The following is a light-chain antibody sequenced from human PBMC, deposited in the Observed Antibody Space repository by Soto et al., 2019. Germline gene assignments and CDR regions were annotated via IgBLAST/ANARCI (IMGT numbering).Light chain of an antibody. V-gene: IGLV1-36*01. J-gene: IGLJ2*01. CDR1: TSNIGNNA. CDR2: YND. CDR3: AAWDDSLRGVI. Sequence: QLVLTQPPSLSEAPRQRVTISCSGGTSNIGNNAVNWYQQLPGKAPKLLIYYNDLLASGVSDRFSGSKSGTSASLAISGLQPEDEADYYCAAWDDSLRGVIFGGGTKLTVL.